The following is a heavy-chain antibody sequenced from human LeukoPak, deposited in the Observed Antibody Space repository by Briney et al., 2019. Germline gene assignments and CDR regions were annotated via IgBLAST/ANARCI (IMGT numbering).Heavy chain of an antibody. Sequence: GGSLRLSCAASGFTFSSYAISWVRQAPGKGLEWVSAISGSGGSTYYADSVKGWFTISRDNSKNTLYLQMNSLRAEDTAVYYFATDNFWETVPAAWGQGTLVTVSS. CDR2: ISGSGGST. D-gene: IGHD2-2*01. CDR1: GFTFSSYA. V-gene: IGHV3-23*01. CDR3: ATDNFWETVPAA. J-gene: IGHJ5*02.